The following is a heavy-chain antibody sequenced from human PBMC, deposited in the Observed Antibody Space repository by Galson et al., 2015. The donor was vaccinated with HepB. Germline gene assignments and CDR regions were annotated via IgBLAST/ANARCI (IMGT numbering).Heavy chain of an antibody. D-gene: IGHD3-22*01. CDR3: ARGPVDSSGYYYSDY. CDR2: IIPILGIA. J-gene: IGHJ4*02. CDR1: GGTFSSSA. V-gene: IGHV1-69*04. Sequence: SVKVSCQASGGTFSSSAISWVRQAPGQGLEWMGRIIPILGIANYAQKFQGRVTITADKSTSTAYMELSSLRSEDTAVYYCARGPVDSSGYYYSDYWGQGTLVTVSS.